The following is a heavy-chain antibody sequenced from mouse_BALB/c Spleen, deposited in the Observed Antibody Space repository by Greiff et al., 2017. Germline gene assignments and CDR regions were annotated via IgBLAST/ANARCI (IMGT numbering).Heavy chain of an antibody. D-gene: IGHD1-2*01. V-gene: IGHV5-17*02. CDR1: GFTFSSFG. J-gene: IGHJ2*01. Sequence: EVMLVESGGGLVQPGGSRKLSCAASGFTFSSFGMHWVPQAPEKGLEWVAYISSGSSTIYYADTVKGRFTISRDNPKNTLFLQMTSLRSEDTAMYYCARDYGLDYWGQGTTLTVSS. CDR3: ARDYGLDY. CDR2: ISSGSSTI.